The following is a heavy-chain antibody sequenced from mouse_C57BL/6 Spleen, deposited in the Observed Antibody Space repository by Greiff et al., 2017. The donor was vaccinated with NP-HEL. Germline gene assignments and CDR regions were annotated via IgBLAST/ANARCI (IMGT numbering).Heavy chain of an antibody. J-gene: IGHJ2*01. D-gene: IGHD2-3*01. V-gene: IGHV1-82*01. CDR1: GYAFSSSW. CDR3: ARWLLPRDYFDY. Sequence: VMLVESGPELVKPGASVKISCKASGYAFSSSWMNWVKQRPGKGLEWIGRIYPGDGDTNYNGKFKGKATLTADKSSSTAYMQLSSLTSEDSAVYFCARWLLPRDYFDYWGQGTTLTVSS. CDR2: IYPGDGDT.